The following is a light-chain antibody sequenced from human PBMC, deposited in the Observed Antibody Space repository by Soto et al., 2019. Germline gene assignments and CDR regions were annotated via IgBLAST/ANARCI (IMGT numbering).Light chain of an antibody. CDR3: CSYAASNTLGV. CDR2: EGS. J-gene: IGLJ1*01. CDR1: SSDVGSYNL. Sequence: QSVLTQPASVSGSPGQSITISCTGTSSDVGSYNLVSWYQHYPGRAPKLLIYEGSKRPSGVSNRFSGSKSGNAASLTISGLQAEDEADYYCCSYAASNTLGVFGTGTKVTVL. V-gene: IGLV2-23*01.